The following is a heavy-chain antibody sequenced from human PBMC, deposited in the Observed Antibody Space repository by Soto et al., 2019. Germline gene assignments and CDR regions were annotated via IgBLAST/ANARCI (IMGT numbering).Heavy chain of an antibody. D-gene: IGHD3-3*01. J-gene: IGHJ5*02. CDR2: ISISSSYI. V-gene: IGHV3-21*01. CDR1: GFTFSSYS. Sequence: PGGSLRLSCAASGFTFSSYSMNWVRQAPGKGLEWVSSISISSSYIYYADSVKGRFTISRDNAKNSLYLQMNSLRAEDTAVYYCARSTFLITIFGVVTLNWCERWGQGTMVTVSA. CDR3: ARSTFLITIFGVVTLNWCER.